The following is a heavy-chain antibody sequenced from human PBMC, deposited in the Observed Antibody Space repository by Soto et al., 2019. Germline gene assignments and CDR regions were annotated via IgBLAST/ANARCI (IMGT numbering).Heavy chain of an antibody. CDR2: INAGNGNT. V-gene: IGHV1-3*01. CDR3: AREPVVVPAATDY. CDR1: GYTFTSYA. J-gene: IGHJ4*02. Sequence: QVQLVQSGAEVKKPGASVKVSCKASGYTFTSYAMHWVRQAPGQRLEWMGWINAGNGNTKYSQKFQGRVTITRDTSASTAYEELSSLRSEDTAVYYCAREPVVVPAATDYWGQGTLVTVSS. D-gene: IGHD2-2*01.